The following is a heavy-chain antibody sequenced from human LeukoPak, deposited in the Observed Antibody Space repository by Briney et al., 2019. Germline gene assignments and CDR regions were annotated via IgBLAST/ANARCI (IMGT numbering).Heavy chain of an antibody. J-gene: IGHJ3*02. CDR3: ARVKPSGYSYGYGALNAFDI. V-gene: IGHV4-34*01. CDR2: INHSGST. Sequence: SETLSLTCAVYGGSFSGYYWSWIRQPPGKGLEWIGEINHSGSTNYNPSLESRVTISVDTSKNQFSLKLSSVTAADTAVYYCARVKPSGYSYGYGALNAFDIWGQGTMVTVSS. CDR1: GGSFSGYY. D-gene: IGHD5-18*01.